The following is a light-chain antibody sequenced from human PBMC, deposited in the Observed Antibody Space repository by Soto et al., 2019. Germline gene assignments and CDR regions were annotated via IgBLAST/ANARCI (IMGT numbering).Light chain of an antibody. J-gene: IGLJ1*01. CDR3: CSCAGSSTYV. CDR1: SSDVGSYNL. CDR2: EGS. Sequence: QSVLTQPASVSGSPGQSITISCTGTSSDVGSYNLVSWYQQHPGKAPKLMIYEGSKRPSGVSNRVSGCKSGNAASLTISGLQGEDEAEYYCCSCAGSSTYVFGTGTKLTVL. V-gene: IGLV2-23*01.